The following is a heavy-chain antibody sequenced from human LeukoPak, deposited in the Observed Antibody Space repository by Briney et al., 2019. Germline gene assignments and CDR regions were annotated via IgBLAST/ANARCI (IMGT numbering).Heavy chain of an antibody. V-gene: IGHV3-23*01. J-gene: IGHJ4*02. CDR2: ISGSGGST. Sequence: GGSLRLSCAASGFTFSSYAMSWVRQAPGKGRGWVSAISGSGGSTYYADSVKGRFTISRDNSKNTLYLQMNSLRAEDTAVYYCAKDLGGYDQPSFLDYWGQGTLVTVSS. CDR1: GFTFSSYA. CDR3: AKDLGGYDQPSFLDY. D-gene: IGHD5-12*01.